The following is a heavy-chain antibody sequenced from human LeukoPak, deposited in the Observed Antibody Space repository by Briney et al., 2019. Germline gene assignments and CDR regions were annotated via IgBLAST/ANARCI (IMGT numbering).Heavy chain of an antibody. CDR3: ARGGPMVRGETPLDY. V-gene: IGHV4-61*02. CDR2: IYTSGST. J-gene: IGHJ4*02. CDR1: GGSISSGSYY. Sequence: SQTLSLTCTVSGGSISSGSYYWSWIRQPAGKGLEWIGRIYTSGSTNYNPSLKSRVTISVDTSKNQFSLKLSSVTAADTAVYYCARGGPMVRGETPLDYWGQGTLVTVSS. D-gene: IGHD3-10*01.